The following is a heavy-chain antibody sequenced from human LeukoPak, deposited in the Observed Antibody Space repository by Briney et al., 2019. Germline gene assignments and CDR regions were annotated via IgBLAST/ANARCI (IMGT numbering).Heavy chain of an antibody. CDR2: MSSDGNNK. D-gene: IGHD6-25*01. Sequence: PGGSLRLSCAASGFTFSSDVMHWVRQAPGKGLEWVAVMSSDGNNKHYADSVKGRFTISRDNSKNTLYLQMNSLRAEDTAVYYCAKDLASSGNYWGQGTLVTVSS. CDR3: AKDLASSGNY. V-gene: IGHV3-30-3*01. CDR1: GFTFSSDV. J-gene: IGHJ4*02.